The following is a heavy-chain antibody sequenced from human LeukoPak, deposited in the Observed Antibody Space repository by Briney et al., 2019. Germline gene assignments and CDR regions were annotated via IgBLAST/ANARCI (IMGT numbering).Heavy chain of an antibody. Sequence: SVKVSCKASGGTFSSYAIGWVRQAPGQGLEWMGGIIPIFGTANYAQKFQGRVTITADESTSTAYMELSSLRSEDTAVYYCARGVVVPAAISYYYYMDVWGKGTTVTVSS. CDR3: ARGVVVPAAISYYYYMDV. CDR1: GGTFSSYA. V-gene: IGHV1-69*01. D-gene: IGHD2-2*02. CDR2: IIPIFGTA. J-gene: IGHJ6*03.